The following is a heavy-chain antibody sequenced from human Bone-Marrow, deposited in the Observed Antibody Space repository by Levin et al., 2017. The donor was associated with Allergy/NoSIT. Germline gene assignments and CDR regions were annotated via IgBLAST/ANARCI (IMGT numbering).Heavy chain of an antibody. J-gene: IGHJ4*02. CDR3: AKDLEYQLLSANDY. Sequence: PGGSLRLSCAASGFTFSSYAMSWVRQAPGKGLEWVSAISGSGGSTYYADSVKGRFTISRDNSKNTLYLQMNSLRAEDTAVYYCAKDLEYQLLSANDYWGQGTLVTVSS. CDR2: ISGSGGST. CDR1: GFTFSSYA. V-gene: IGHV3-23*01. D-gene: IGHD2-2*01.